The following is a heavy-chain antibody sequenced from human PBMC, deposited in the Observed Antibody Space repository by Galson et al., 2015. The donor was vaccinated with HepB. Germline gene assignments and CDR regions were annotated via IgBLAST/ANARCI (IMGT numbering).Heavy chain of an antibody. J-gene: IGHJ6*03. CDR3: ARGNGDYPTLHYMDV. CDR1: GGTFSRFP. D-gene: IGHD4-17*01. V-gene: IGHV1-69*10. Sequence: SVKVSCKASGGTFSRFPISWVRQAPGQGLEWLGGIIPILDVTNYAQKFQDRVTITVDKSTTTVYMDLSSLRSEDTAVYYCARGNGDYPTLHYMDVWGKGTTVTVSS. CDR2: IIPILDVT.